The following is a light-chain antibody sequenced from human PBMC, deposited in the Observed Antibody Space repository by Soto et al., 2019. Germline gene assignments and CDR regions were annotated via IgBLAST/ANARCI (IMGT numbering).Light chain of an antibody. V-gene: IGKV1-39*01. CDR1: QSISTF. CDR2: AAS. J-gene: IGKJ1*01. Sequence: DLQMTQSPSSLSASVGDRVSVTCRASQSISTFLNWYQQRPGEAPKLLIYAASSLQSGVPSRFSGSGSGADFTLTIDSLQPEDFATYYCQQSYTTPRTFGQGTKVEVK. CDR3: QQSYTTPRT.